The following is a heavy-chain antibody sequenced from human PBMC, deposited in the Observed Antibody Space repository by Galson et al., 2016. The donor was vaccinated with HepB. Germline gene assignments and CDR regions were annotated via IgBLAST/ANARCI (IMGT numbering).Heavy chain of an antibody. D-gene: IGHD7-27*01. Sequence: SLRLSCAASGFTFTSYPMHWVRQAPGKGLVWVSHIANDGTNAHYADSVKGRFTISRDNAKNSVYLQMNSLRVEDTAVYHCAGETGDSSLIEVNYGMDVWGQGTTVSVSS. J-gene: IGHJ6*02. V-gene: IGHV3-74*01. CDR1: GFTFTSYP. CDR2: IANDGTNA. CDR3: AGETGDSSLIEVNYGMDV.